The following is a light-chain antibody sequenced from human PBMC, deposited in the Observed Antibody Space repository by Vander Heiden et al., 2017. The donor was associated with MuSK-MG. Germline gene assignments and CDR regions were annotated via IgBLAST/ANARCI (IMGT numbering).Light chain of an antibody. CDR3: QQENYCLFA. Sequence: EIVMTQSPATLSVSPGERANFSCRASQSVDRSLAWYQQKPGQAPRLLIYGASTRATGVPARFSGSGSGTEFTLTISSLQSEDFAVYYCQQENYCLFAFGQGTKLEIK. CDR1: QSVDRS. CDR2: GAS. V-gene: IGKV3-15*01. J-gene: IGKJ2*01.